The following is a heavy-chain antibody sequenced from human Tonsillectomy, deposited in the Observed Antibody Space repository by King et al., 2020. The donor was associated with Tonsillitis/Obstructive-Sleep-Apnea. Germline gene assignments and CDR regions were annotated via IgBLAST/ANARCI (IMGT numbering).Heavy chain of an antibody. CDR3: ARLKDAFDI. J-gene: IGHJ3*02. V-gene: IGHV4-59*08. CDR1: GGSISSYY. CDR2: IYYSGST. Sequence: QLQESGPGLVKPSETLSLTCTVSGGSISSYYWSWIRQPPGKGLEWIGYIYYSGSTNYNPSLKSRVTISVDTSKNQFSLKLSSVTAADTAVYYCARLKDAFDIWGQGTMVTVSS.